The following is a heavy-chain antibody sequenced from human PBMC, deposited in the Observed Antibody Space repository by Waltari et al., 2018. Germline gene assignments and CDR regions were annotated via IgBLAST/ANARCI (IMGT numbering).Heavy chain of an antibody. D-gene: IGHD5-12*01. J-gene: IGHJ4*02. CDR3: AASWLRQKFFDS. CDR2: VNTDTGGA. V-gene: IGHV1-2*02. Sequence: QVQLVQSGAEEKKPGASVKVSCKTPGYTLVGHYIHWGRQAPGQGLGWVGGVNTDTGGATYAQKFHGRVTMTRDTSSKTVYMDLNGLRSDDTAVYYCAASWLRQKFFDSWGQGTLVTVSS. CDR1: GYTLVGHY.